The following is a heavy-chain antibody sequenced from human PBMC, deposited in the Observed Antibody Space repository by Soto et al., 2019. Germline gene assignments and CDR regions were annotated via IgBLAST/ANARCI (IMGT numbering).Heavy chain of an antibody. CDR1: GFTFSSYA. CDR3: ARDASIAARPVGVFIDP. D-gene: IGHD6-6*01. V-gene: IGHV3-30-3*01. CDR2: ISYDGSNK. Sequence: QVQLVESGGGVVQPGRSLRLSCAASGFTFSSYAMHWVRQAPGKGLEWVAVISYDGSNKYYADSVKGRFTISRDNSKNTLYLQMNSLRAEDTAVYYCARDASIAARPVGVFIDPWGQGTLVTVSS. J-gene: IGHJ5*02.